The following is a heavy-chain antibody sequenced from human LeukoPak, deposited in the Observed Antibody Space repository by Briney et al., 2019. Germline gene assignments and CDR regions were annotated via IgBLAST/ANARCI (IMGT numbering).Heavy chain of an antibody. Sequence: PSETLSLTCTVSGGSISSYYWSWIRQPPGKGLEWIGYICYSGSTNYNPSLKSRVTISVDTSKNQFSLKLSSVTAADTAVYYCARPVTYSSGWYSRLAWFDPWGQGTLVTVSS. D-gene: IGHD6-19*01. CDR1: GGSISSYY. V-gene: IGHV4-59*08. CDR2: ICYSGST. CDR3: ARPVTYSSGWYSRLAWFDP. J-gene: IGHJ5*02.